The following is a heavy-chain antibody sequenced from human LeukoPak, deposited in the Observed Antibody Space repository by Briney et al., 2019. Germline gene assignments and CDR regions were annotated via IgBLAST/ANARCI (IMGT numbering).Heavy chain of an antibody. Sequence: GGPLRLSCAASGFTFSSYAMHWVRQAPGKGLEWVAVISYDGSNKYYADSVKGRFTISRDNSKNTLYLQMNGLRAEDTAVYYCARDEATTVVTPGGYWGQGTLVTVSS. J-gene: IGHJ4*02. CDR3: ARDEATTVVTPGGY. D-gene: IGHD4-23*01. V-gene: IGHV3-30-3*01. CDR1: GFTFSSYA. CDR2: ISYDGSNK.